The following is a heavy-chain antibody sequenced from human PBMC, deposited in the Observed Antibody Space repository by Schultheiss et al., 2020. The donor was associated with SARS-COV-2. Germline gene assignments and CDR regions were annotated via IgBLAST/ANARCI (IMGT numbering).Heavy chain of an antibody. CDR2: INPSGSS. CDR1: GGSLSDYN. Sequence: SETLSLTCAVNGGSLSDYNGTWIRQSPGRGLEWIGEINPSGSSSYNPSLKSRVFISVDTSKNQFSLKLSSVTAADTAVYYCARGDSSGYYFGFMNYWGQGTLVTVSS. CDR3: ARGDSSGYYFGFMNY. D-gene: IGHD3-22*01. V-gene: IGHV4-34*01. J-gene: IGHJ4*02.